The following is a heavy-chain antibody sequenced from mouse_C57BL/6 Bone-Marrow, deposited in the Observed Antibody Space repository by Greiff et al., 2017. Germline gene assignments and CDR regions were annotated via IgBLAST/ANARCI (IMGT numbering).Heavy chain of an antibody. CDR3: AGIYFYAMDY. J-gene: IGHJ4*01. CDR1: GFSLTSYG. D-gene: IGHD2-1*01. Sequence: QVQLQQSGPGLVQPSQSLSITCTVSGFSLTSYGVHWVRQSPGKGLEWLGVIWSGGSTDSTAAFISRLSISKDNSKSQVFFKMNSLQADDTAIYYCAGIYFYAMDYWGQGTSVTVSA. V-gene: IGHV2-2*01. CDR2: IWSGGST.